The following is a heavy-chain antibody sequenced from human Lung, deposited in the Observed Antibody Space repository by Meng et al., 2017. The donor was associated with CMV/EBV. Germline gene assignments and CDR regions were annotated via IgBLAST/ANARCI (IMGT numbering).Heavy chain of an antibody. V-gene: IGHV1-2*02. CDR1: GYTFTAYY. D-gene: IGHD2-21*01. CDR2: INPNTGDT. Sequence: SAKVSXKASGYTFTAYYLHWVRQAPGQGLEWMGWINPNTGDTNYAQKFQGRVTMTRDKSISTAYMELSSLTSDDTAVYYCARSIVVVIATLDPWGQGTTVTVSS. J-gene: IGHJ6*02. CDR3: ARSIVVVIATLDP.